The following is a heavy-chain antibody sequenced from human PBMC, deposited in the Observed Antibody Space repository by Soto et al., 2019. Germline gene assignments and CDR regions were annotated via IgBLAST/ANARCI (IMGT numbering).Heavy chain of an antibody. V-gene: IGHV3-9*01. CDR3: AKDIGGGWGAFDI. J-gene: IGHJ3*02. Sequence: PGGSLRLSCAASGFTFDDYAMHWVRQAPGKGLEWVSGISWNSGSIGYADSVKGRFTISRDNAKNSLYLQMNSLRAEDTALYYCAKDIGGGWGAFDIWGQGTMVTVSS. CDR2: ISWNSGSI. D-gene: IGHD2-15*01. CDR1: GFTFDDYA.